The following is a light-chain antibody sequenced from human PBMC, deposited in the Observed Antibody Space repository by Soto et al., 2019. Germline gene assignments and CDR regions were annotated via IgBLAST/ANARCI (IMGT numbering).Light chain of an antibody. CDR1: QSVSNNY. Sequence: EIVLTQSPGTLSLSPGERATLSCRASQSVSNNYLAWYQQKPGQAPRLLIYGASNRATGIPDRFSGRGSGTDFTLTISRREPEDLAVYYCQQYGSSGTFGQGTKVEIK. J-gene: IGKJ1*01. CDR2: GAS. CDR3: QQYGSSGT. V-gene: IGKV3-20*01.